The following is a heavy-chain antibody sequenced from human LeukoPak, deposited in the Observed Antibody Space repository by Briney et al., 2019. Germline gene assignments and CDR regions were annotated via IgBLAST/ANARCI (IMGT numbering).Heavy chain of an antibody. CDR2: INPNSGGT. CDR1: GYTFTGYY. D-gene: IGHD3-22*01. J-gene: IGHJ5*02. Sequence: ASVKVSCKASGYTFTGYYMHWVRQAPGQGLEWMGWINPNSGGTNYAQKFQGRVTMTRDTSISTAYMELSRLRSDDTAVYYCARDLVTYYYDSSGYPFDPWGQGTLVTVSS. CDR3: ARDLVTYYYDSSGYPFDP. V-gene: IGHV1-2*02.